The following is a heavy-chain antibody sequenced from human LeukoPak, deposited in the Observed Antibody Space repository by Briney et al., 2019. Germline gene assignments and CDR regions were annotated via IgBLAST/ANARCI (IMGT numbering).Heavy chain of an antibody. D-gene: IGHD2-2*01. CDR1: GGTFSSYA. V-gene: IGHV1-69*13. J-gene: IGHJ4*02. CDR2: IIPIFGTA. CDR3: ARGVAPMQMAVMGGLDN. Sequence: ASVKVSCKASGGTFSSYAISWVRQAPGQGLEWMGGIIPIFGTANYAQKFQGRVTITADESTSTAYMELSSLRSEDTAVYYCARGVAPMQMAVMGGLDNWGQGTLVTVSS.